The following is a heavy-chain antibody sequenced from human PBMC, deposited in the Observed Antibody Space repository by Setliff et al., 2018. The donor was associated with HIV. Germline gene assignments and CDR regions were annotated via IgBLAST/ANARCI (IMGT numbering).Heavy chain of an antibody. J-gene: IGHJ4*02. V-gene: IGHV4-38-2*01. D-gene: IGHD3-3*01. CDR1: GFSISSRYY. CDR2: IYHTGST. CDR3: ARSIVPVASGYYYFEY. Sequence: PSETLSLTCDVSGFSISSRYYWGWIRQPPGNGLEWIGSIYHTGSTYYKPSLKSRVTISVGTSKNKFSLRLSSVAAGDTAVYYCARSIVPVASGYYYFEYWGQGTLVTVSS.